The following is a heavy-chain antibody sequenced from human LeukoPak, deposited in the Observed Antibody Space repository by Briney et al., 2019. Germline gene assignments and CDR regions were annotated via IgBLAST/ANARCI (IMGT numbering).Heavy chain of an antibody. CDR3: ARSNAFDI. CDR1: GFTFSNYW. CDR2: IKEDGSQK. Sequence: GSLRLSCAASGFTFSNYWESWVRQAPGEGLEWVANIKEDGSQKYYVDSVKGRFTISRDNAKNSLYLQMDSLRAEDTAVYYCARSNAFDIWGQGTMVTVSS. V-gene: IGHV3-7*05. J-gene: IGHJ3*02.